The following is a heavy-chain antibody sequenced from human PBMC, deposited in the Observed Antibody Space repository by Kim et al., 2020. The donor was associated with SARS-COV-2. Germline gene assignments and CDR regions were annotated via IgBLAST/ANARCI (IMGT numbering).Heavy chain of an antibody. CDR3: ARNYGSGSYFPLDY. Sequence: AEHVKGRFTISRDKAKDSLYLQMTSLGDTDTAVYYCARNYGSGSYFPLDYWGQGTLVTVFS. V-gene: IGHV3-48*02. D-gene: IGHD3-10*01. J-gene: IGHJ4*02.